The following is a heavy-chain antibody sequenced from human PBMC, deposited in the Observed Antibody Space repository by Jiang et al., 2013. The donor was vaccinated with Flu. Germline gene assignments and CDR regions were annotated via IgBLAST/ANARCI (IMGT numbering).Heavy chain of an antibody. V-gene: IGHV3-48*03. D-gene: IGHD2-15*01. Sequence: WVSYISSSGSTIYYADSVKGRFTISRDNAKNSLYLQMNSLRAEDTAVYYCARDPYCSGGSCYSVTAFDIWGQGTMVTVSS. CDR2: ISSSGSTI. CDR3: ARDPYCSGGSCYSVTAFDI. J-gene: IGHJ3*02.